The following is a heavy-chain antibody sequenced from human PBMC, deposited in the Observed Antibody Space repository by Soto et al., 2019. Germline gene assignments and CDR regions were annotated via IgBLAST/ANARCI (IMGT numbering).Heavy chain of an antibody. CDR1: GGSVSSTSYY. D-gene: IGHD1-26*01. CDR3: THRYGGNYYRWYFDS. V-gene: IGHV4-61*01. J-gene: IGHJ4*02. CDR2: IHYSGST. Sequence: PSETLSLTCTVSGGSVSSTSYYWTWIRQPPGKGLEWIGYIHYSGSTNYNPSLQSRLTITKDTSKNQVILTLTNMDPVDTATYFCTHRYGGNYYRWYFDSWGQGTLVTVSS.